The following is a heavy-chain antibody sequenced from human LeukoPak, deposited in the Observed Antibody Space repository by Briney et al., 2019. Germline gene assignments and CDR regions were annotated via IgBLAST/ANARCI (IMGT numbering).Heavy chain of an antibody. J-gene: IGHJ6*03. V-gene: IGHV3-48*03. CDR2: ISSSGSTI. CDR1: GFTFSSYE. CDR3: AKSSGSVRHFYYYYMDV. Sequence: GGSLRLSCAASGFTFSSYEMNWVRQAPGKGLEWVSYISSSGSTIYYADSVKGRFTISRDNAKNSLYLQMNSLRAEDTALYYCAKSSGSVRHFYYYYMDVWGKGTTVTVSS. D-gene: IGHD1-26*01.